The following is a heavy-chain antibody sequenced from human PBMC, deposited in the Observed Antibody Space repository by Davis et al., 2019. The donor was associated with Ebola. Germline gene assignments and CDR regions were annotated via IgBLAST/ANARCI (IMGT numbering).Heavy chain of an antibody. Sequence: GESLKISCAASGFTFDDYTMHWVRQAPGKGLEWVSLISWEGGSTYNADSVKGRFTISRDNSKNSLYLQMNSLRAEDTAVYYCARDPGLGGYYGMDVWGQGTTVTVSS. CDR3: ARDPGLGGYYGMDV. CDR2: ISWEGGST. V-gene: IGHV3-43*01. J-gene: IGHJ6*02. D-gene: IGHD3-16*01. CDR1: GFTFDDYT.